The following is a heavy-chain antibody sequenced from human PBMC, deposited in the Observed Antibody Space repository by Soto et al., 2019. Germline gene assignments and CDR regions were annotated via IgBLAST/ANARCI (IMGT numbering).Heavy chain of an antibody. D-gene: IGHD1-20*01. CDR2: VVPRMGSL. CDR1: EGLFPGYL. J-gene: IGHJ4*02. CDR3: TRGGRESNWNDGNFEY. V-gene: IGHV1-69*08. Sequence: QVQLVQSGAEVKKPGPRWKFPATVPEGLFPGYLTNWLRQPLDQGLEWWGRVVPRMGSLNFIRNFQARLTLTADKPTRTAFLELSSLRPEDTAVYYCTRGGRESNWNDGNFEYWGQGNQVTVSS.